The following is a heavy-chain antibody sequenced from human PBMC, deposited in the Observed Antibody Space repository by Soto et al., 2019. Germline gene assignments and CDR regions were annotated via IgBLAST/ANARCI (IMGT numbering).Heavy chain of an antibody. Sequence: GASVKVSCKASGYTFSSYGINWVRQAPGRGLEWLGWVSPYDGYTNYAQILQGRVSMTTDTSTKTAYMEVRSLRSDDTAVYYCARGGYYDSSGSRNYFYYGMNVWGQGTTVTVSS. D-gene: IGHD3-22*01. V-gene: IGHV1-18*01. CDR3: ARGGYYDSSGSRNYFYYGMNV. J-gene: IGHJ6*02. CDR2: VSPYDGYT. CDR1: GYTFSSYG.